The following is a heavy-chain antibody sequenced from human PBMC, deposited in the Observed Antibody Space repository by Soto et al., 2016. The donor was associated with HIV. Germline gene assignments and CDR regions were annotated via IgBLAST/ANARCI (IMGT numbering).Heavy chain of an antibody. Sequence: VQLVESGGGVVQPGRSLKLSCVASGFTFSSYAIHWVRQAPGEGLEWVAVISYDGSKKYFADFVKGRFTISRDNSKNTLYLQMNSLRVEDTAVCYCARPYSGYDFPNFWGQGTLVTVSS. J-gene: IGHJ4*02. V-gene: IGHV3-30*04. CDR1: GFTFSSYA. CDR3: ARPYSGYDFPNF. D-gene: IGHD5-12*01. CDR2: ISYDGSKK.